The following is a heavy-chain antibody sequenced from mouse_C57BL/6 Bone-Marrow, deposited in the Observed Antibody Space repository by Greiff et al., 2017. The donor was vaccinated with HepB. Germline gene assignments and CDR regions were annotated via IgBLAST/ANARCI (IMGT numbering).Heavy chain of an antibody. CDR1: GFTFSSYG. V-gene: IGHV5-6*02. D-gene: IGHD2-1*01. Sequence: DVMLVESGGDLVKPGGSLKLSCAASGFTFSSYGMSWVRQTPDKRLEWVATISSGGSYTYYPDSVKGRFTISRDNAKNTLYLQMSSLKSEDTAMYYCARLLYYAFAYWGQGTLVTVSA. CDR3: ARLLYYAFAY. CDR2: ISSGGSYT. J-gene: IGHJ3*01.